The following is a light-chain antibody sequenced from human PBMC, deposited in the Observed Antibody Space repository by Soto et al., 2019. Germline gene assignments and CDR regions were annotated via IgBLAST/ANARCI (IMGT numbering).Light chain of an antibody. CDR2: GAS. V-gene: IGKV3D-20*02. CDR3: QQRNVWPPVT. Sequence: EIVLTQSRGTLSLSPGERATLSFRASQSVSNNYLAWYQQKPGQAPRLLIYGASNRATGIPARFSGSGSGTDFTLTISSLEPEDSAVYYCQQRNVWPPVTFGQGTRLEI. CDR1: QSVSNNY. J-gene: IGKJ5*01.